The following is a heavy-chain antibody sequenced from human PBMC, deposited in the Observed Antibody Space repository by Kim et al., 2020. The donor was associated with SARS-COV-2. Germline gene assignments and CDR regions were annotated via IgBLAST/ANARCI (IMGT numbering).Heavy chain of an antibody. CDR1: GFTFSSYA. V-gene: IGHV3-23*01. CDR3: AKDTLRGYYYGMDV. D-gene: IGHD4-17*01. CDR2: ISGSGGST. Sequence: GGSLRLSCAASGFTFSSYAMSWVRQAQGKGLEWVSAISGSGGSTYYADSVKGRFTISRDNSKNTLYLQMNSLRAEDTAVYYCAKDTLRGYYYGMDVWGQGTTVTVSS. J-gene: IGHJ6*02.